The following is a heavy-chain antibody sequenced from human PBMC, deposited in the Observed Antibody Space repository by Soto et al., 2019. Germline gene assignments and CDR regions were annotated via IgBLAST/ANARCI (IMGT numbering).Heavy chain of an antibody. CDR3: ARDRIIVVPATSLYHYYGMDV. CDR1: GCTFSSYT. CDR2: ISAYNANT. V-gene: IGHV1-18*01. Sequence: ASVKVSCEASGCTFSSYTITWVRQAPGQGPEWMGWISAYNANTNYAQNLQGRVTMTTDTSTSTAYMELRSLRSDDTAVYYCARDRIIVVPATSLYHYYGMDVWGQGTTVTVSS. D-gene: IGHD2-2*01. J-gene: IGHJ6*02.